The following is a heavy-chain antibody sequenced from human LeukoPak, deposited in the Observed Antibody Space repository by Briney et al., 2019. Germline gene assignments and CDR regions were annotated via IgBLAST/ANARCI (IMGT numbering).Heavy chain of an antibody. J-gene: IGHJ4*02. D-gene: IGHD6-19*01. CDR3: VRDQRSGLYSSFDS. CDR2: ISSGSNTI. CDR1: GFTFSDYY. Sequence: GGSLRLSCAASGFTFSDYYMSWIRQAPGKGLEWLSYISSGSNTIYYADSVKGRFTISRDNVKNSLYLQLNSLRPEDTAMYYCVRDQRSGLYSSFDSWGQGTLVTVSS. V-gene: IGHV3-11*01.